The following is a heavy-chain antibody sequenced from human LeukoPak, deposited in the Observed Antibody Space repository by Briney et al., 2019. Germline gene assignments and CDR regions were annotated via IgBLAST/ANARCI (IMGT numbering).Heavy chain of an antibody. J-gene: IGHJ4*02. D-gene: IGHD6-13*01. V-gene: IGHV3-23*01. Sequence: GCPRLSPAASLVTPTTHAASCVRDAPRKRLGCVSAMSGGGDKTYYADSVKGRFTISRDNSKDTVYLQMSGLRGEDTAVHYCAKNRGYSSSWFFDDWGQGTLVTVSS. CDR3: AKNRGYSSSWFFDD. CDR1: LVTPTTHA. CDR2: MSGGGDKT.